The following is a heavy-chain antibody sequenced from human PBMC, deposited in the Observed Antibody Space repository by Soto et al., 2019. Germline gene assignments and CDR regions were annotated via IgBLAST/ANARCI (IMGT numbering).Heavy chain of an antibody. Sequence: ASVKVSCKASGYTFTSYDINWVRQATGQGLEWMGWMNPNSGNTGYAQKFQGRVTMTRNTSISTAYMELSSLRSEDTAVYYCARASSGRFIVVVTAILDAFDIWGQGTMVT. CDR2: MNPNSGNT. D-gene: IGHD2-21*02. CDR3: ARASSGRFIVVVTAILDAFDI. J-gene: IGHJ3*02. V-gene: IGHV1-8*01. CDR1: GYTFTSYD.